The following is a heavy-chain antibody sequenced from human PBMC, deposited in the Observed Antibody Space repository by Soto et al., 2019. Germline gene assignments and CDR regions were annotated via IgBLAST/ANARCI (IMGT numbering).Heavy chain of an antibody. CDR1: GGSISSYY. V-gene: IGHV4-59*01. CDR2: IYYSGST. J-gene: IGHJ4*02. Sequence: QVQLQESGPGLVKPSETLSLTCTVSGGSISSYYWSWIRQPPGKGLEWIGYIYYSGSTNYNPSLKSRVTISVDTSKNQFSLKLSSVTAADTAVYYCARVLRYYDSSGYHTGGYFDYWGQGTLVTVSS. CDR3: ARVLRYYDSSGYHTGGYFDY. D-gene: IGHD3-22*01.